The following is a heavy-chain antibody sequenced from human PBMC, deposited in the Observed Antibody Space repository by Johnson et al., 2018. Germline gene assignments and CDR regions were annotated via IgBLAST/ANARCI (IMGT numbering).Heavy chain of an antibody. CDR3: ARGYSNQRHGMDV. Sequence: QVQLVESGGGVVQPGRSLRLSCATSGFTFSSYGMHWVRQAPGKGLEWVAVIWDAGINKYYADSVKGRFTISRDNSKNTLYLQLNSRRAEDTAVYYCARGYSNQRHGMDVWGQGTTVTVSS. CDR2: IWDAGINK. D-gene: IGHD4-11*01. J-gene: IGHJ6*02. V-gene: IGHV3-33*01. CDR1: GFTFSSYG.